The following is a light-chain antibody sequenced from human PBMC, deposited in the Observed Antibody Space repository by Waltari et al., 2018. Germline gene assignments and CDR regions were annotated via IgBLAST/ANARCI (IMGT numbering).Light chain of an antibody. CDR2: YAS. Sequence: EIVLTQSPATLSLSPGERATLPCRASQSITTYLAWYQQKPGQAPRLLIYYASKRAAGIPDRFSGRGSGTDFTLTISSLEPEDLAVYYCLQRSYWPITFGQGTRLEIK. CDR1: QSITTY. J-gene: IGKJ5*01. V-gene: IGKV3-11*01. CDR3: LQRSYWPIT.